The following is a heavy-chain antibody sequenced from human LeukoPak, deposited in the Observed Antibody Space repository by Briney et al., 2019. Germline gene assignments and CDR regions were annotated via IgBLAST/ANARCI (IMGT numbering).Heavy chain of an antibody. J-gene: IGHJ4*02. D-gene: IGHD3-3*01. V-gene: IGHV4-30-4*01. CDR2: IYYSGST. Sequence: SQTLSLTCTVSGGSISSGDYYWSWIRQPPGKGLEWIGYIYYSGSTYYNPSLKSRVTISVDTSKNQFSLKLSSVTAADTAVYYCARGGRFLEWLFDYWGQGTLVTVSS. CDR3: ARGGRFLEWLFDY. CDR1: GGSISSGDYY.